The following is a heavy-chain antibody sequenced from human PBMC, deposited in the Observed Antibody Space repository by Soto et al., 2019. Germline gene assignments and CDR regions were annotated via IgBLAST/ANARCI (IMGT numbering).Heavy chain of an antibody. V-gene: IGHV3-30-3*01. CDR1: GFTFSNYA. D-gene: IGHD4-17*01. J-gene: IGHJ4*02. CDR3: AREIWGVTSPFDY. CDR2: ISYDGSNK. Sequence: QVQLVESGGGVVQPGRSLRLSCAASGFTFSNYAMHWVRQAPGKGLEWVAVISYDGSNKYYADSVKGRFTISKDNSKNTQYLQMNSLRVEYTAVYYCAREIWGVTSPFDYWGQGTLVTVSS.